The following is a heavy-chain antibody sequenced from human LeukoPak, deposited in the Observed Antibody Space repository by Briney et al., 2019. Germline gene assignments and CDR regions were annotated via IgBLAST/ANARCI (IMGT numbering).Heavy chain of an antibody. D-gene: IGHD6-13*01. CDR1: GSTFSSHA. Sequence: GGSLRLSCAASGSTFSSHAMHWVRQAPGKGLEWVAVISYDGNNKYYTDSVKGRFTISRDNSQNTLFLQMDSLRTDDTAVYFCARANHQLVLSAFDCWGQGTLVTVSS. CDR3: ARANHQLVLSAFDC. J-gene: IGHJ4*02. CDR2: ISYDGNNK. V-gene: IGHV3-30-3*01.